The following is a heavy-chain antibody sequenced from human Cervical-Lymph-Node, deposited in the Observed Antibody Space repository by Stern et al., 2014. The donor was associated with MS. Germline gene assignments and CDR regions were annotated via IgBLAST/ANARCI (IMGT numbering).Heavy chain of an antibody. J-gene: IGHJ4*02. CDR3: ARAFGYCSGGSCYSEAYFDY. CDR1: GYTFTSYG. CDR2: ISAYNGNT. Sequence: VQLVESGAEVKKPGASVKVSCKASGYTFTSYGISWVRQAPGQGLEWMGWISAYNGNTNYAQKLQGRVTMTTDTSTSTAYMELRSLRSDDTAVYYCARAFGYCSGGSCYSEAYFDYWGQGTLVTVSS. D-gene: IGHD2-15*01. V-gene: IGHV1-18*01.